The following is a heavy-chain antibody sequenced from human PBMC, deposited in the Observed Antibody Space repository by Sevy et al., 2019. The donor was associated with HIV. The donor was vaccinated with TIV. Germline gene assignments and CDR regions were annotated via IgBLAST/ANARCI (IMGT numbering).Heavy chain of an antibody. CDR1: GFTFSDHR. D-gene: IGHD3-16*01. Sequence: GGSLRLSCAAFGFTFSDHRMHWVRQAPGKGLEWVAVISYDGRNNKYNGDSVKGRFTISGENSKNTVYLKMNSLGPEDTAIYYCARDRGEILSSAFDYWGQGTLVTVSS. CDR2: ISYDGRNNK. V-gene: IGHV3-30*03. J-gene: IGHJ4*02. CDR3: ARDRGEILSSAFDY.